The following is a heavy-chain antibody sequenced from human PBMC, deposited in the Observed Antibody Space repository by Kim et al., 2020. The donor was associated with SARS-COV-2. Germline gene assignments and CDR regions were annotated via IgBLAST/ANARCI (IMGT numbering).Heavy chain of an antibody. V-gene: IGHV3-23*01. Sequence: GGSLRLSCAASGFTFSSYAMSWVRQAPGKGLEWVSAISGSGGSTYYADSVKGRFTISRDNSKNTLYLQMNSLRAEDTAVYYCAPLGDYPTKMGYWGQGTLVTVSS. CDR3: APLGDYPTKMGY. J-gene: IGHJ4*02. D-gene: IGHD4-17*01. CDR2: ISGSGGST. CDR1: GFTFSSYA.